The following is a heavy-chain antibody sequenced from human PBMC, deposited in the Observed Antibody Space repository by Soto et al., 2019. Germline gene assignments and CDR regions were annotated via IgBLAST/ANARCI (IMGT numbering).Heavy chain of an antibody. Sequence: GGSLRLSCAASGFTFSSYAMHWVRQAPGKGLEWVAVISYDGSNKYYADSVKGRFTISRDNSKNTLYLQMNSLRAEDTAVYYCARAQYSSGWSHYYYGMDVWGQGTTVTVSS. J-gene: IGHJ6*02. V-gene: IGHV3-30-3*01. CDR3: ARAQYSSGWSHYYYGMDV. D-gene: IGHD6-19*01. CDR1: GFTFSSYA. CDR2: ISYDGSNK.